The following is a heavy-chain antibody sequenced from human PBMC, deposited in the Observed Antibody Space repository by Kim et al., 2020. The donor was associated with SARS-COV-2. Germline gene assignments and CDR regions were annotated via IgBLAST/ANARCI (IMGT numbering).Heavy chain of an antibody. J-gene: IGHJ4*02. Sequence: GGSLRLSCAASGFAFSSYAMNWVRQAPGKGLEWVSAISSSGGSMYYADSVKGRFTISRDNSENTLYLQMNSLRADDTAIYYCAKGVSGSGSYGGADCWGQGTLVTVSS. CDR1: GFAFSSYA. CDR2: ISSSGGSM. CDR3: AKGVSGSGSYGGADC. D-gene: IGHD3-10*01. V-gene: IGHV3-23*01.